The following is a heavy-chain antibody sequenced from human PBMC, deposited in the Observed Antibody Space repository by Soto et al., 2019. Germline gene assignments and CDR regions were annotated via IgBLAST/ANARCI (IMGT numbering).Heavy chain of an antibody. CDR1: GFTFSNYA. D-gene: IGHD3-10*01. V-gene: IGHV3-23*01. Sequence: DVQLLESGGGLIQPGGSLRLSCAASGFTFSNYAMSWVRQASGKGLDWVSGISGSGAGTYYADSVKGRFTISRDNSKNTLYLQLNSLRAEDTAIYYCAKELAHYYGAGIAKSDYWGQGTLVTVSS. CDR2: ISGSGAGT. J-gene: IGHJ4*02. CDR3: AKELAHYYGAGIAKSDY.